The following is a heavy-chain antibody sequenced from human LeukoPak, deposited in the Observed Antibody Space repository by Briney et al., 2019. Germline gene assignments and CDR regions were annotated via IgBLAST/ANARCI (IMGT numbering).Heavy chain of an antibody. Sequence: GGSLRLSCLVSGFSFSDYAMSWVRRAPGKGLEWVSAITGSGQTKYYTDSVKGRFTMSRDNSKNTLYLQMNSLRDVDTAEYFCAKESLVVIESYFDNWGQGTLVLVSS. V-gene: IGHV3-23*01. CDR3: AKESLVVIESYFDN. D-gene: IGHD3-22*01. CDR2: ITGSGQTK. J-gene: IGHJ4*02. CDR1: GFSFSDYA.